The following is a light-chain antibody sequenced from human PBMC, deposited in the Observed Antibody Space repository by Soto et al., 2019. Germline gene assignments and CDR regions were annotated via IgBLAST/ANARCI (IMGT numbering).Light chain of an antibody. Sequence: DIQMTQSPSSLSASVGDRVTITCRASQSITPWLAWYQQKPGKAPKLLIYGVSNLQSGVPSRFSGSGSGTEFTFTISSLQPDDFAMYYCQQYYSYAWTVGQGTKV. CDR2: GVS. CDR3: QQYYSYAWT. V-gene: IGKV1-5*01. J-gene: IGKJ1*01. CDR1: QSITPW.